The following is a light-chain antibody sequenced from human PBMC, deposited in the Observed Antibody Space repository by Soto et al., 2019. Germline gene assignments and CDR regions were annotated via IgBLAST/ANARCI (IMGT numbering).Light chain of an antibody. CDR1: QGITND. V-gene: IGKV1-6*01. J-gene: IGKJ4*01. CDR3: LQDYAYPLT. Sequence: AIQMTQSPSSLSACVGDRVTITCRASQGITNDLGWYQQKPVKAPKLLIYSAFTLHSGVPSRFSGSGSGTEFTLTISSLQPEDFATYYCLQDYAYPLTFGGGTKVEIE. CDR2: SAF.